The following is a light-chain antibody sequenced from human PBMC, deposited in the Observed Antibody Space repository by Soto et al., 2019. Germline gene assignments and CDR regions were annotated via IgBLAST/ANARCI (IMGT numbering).Light chain of an antibody. CDR2: GAS. CDR1: QSVSTNY. V-gene: IGKV3-20*01. CDR3: QLYGSSPLFA. Sequence: IVLTQSPGTLSLSPGERATLSCRASQSVSTNYLAWYQLKRGQAPRLLIYGASRRASGIPDRFSGSGSGTDFTLTISSLEPEDFAVYYCQLYGSSPLFAFGPGTEVDLK. J-gene: IGKJ3*01.